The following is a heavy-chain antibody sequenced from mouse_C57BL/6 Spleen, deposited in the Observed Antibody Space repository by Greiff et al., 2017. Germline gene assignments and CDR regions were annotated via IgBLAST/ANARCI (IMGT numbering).Heavy chain of an antibody. D-gene: IGHD2-5*01. CDR3: TTDSNSRRAMDY. J-gene: IGHJ4*01. Sequence: EVQLQESGAELVRPGASVKLSCTASGFNIKDDYMHWVKQRPEQGLEWIGWIDPENGDTEYASKFQGKATITADTSSNTAYLQLSSLTSEDTAVYYCTTDSNSRRAMDYWGQGTSVTVSS. CDR2: IDPENGDT. V-gene: IGHV14-4*01. CDR1: GFNIKDDY.